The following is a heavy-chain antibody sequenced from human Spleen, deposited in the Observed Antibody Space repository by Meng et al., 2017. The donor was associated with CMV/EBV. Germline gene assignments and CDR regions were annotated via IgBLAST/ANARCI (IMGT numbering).Heavy chain of an antibody. V-gene: IGHV3-30*02. J-gene: IGHJ4*02. D-gene: IGHD3-3*01. Sequence: GGSLRLSCAASGFTFSNYGMHWVRQAPGKGLEWVAFIRYDGSNKYYADSVKGRFTISRDNSKNTLYLQVNSLRAEDTAVYYCAKDPDSWSGYYGTLDYWGQGTLVTVSS. CDR1: GFTFSNYG. CDR3: AKDPDSWSGYYGTLDY. CDR2: IRYDGSNK.